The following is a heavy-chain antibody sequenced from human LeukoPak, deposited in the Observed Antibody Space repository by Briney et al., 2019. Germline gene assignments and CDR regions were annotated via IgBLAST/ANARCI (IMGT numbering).Heavy chain of an antibody. CDR3: VSFYETY. D-gene: IGHD2/OR15-2a*01. CDR2: IVGGGGGI. V-gene: IGHV3-23*01. CDR1: GFTFSTFA. Sequence: PGGSLRLSCAASGFTFSTFAMNWVRQAPGKGLEWVSVIVGGGGGIYYADSVKGRFTISRDNSKNTLYLQMNALRAEDTAVYYCVSFYETYWGRGTLVTVSS. J-gene: IGHJ4*02.